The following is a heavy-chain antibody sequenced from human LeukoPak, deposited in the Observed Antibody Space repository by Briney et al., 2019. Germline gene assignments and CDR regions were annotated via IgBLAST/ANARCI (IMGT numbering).Heavy chain of an antibody. V-gene: IGHV3-66*02. CDR1: GFTVSTNY. J-gene: IGHJ4*02. Sequence: GGSLRLSCAASGFTVSTNYMSWVRQAPGKGLEWVSVIYSSGSTYYADSVKGRFTIFRDNSKNTLYLQMNSLRAEDTAVYYCARDGGLAPYSSSTPFDCWGQGTLVTVSS. CDR3: ARDGGLAPYSSSTPFDC. D-gene: IGHD6-6*01. CDR2: IYSSGST.